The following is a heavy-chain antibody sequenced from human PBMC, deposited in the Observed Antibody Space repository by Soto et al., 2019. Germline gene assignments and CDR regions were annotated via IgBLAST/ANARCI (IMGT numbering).Heavy chain of an antibody. D-gene: IGHD2-2*01. CDR3: ARDLGYCSSTSCYRWFDP. Sequence: SVKVSCKASGGTFSSYDISWVRQAPGQGLEWMGGIIPIFGTANYAQKFQGRVTITADESTSTAYMELSSLRSDDTAVYYCARDLGYCSSTSCYRWFDPWGQGTLVTVSS. CDR2: IIPIFGTA. CDR1: GGTFSSYD. V-gene: IGHV1-69*13. J-gene: IGHJ5*02.